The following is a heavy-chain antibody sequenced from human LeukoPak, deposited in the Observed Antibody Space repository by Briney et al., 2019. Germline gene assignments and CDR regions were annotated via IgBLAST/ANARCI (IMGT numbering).Heavy chain of an antibody. V-gene: IGHV3-7*01. Sequence: PGGSLRLSCAASGFTFSSYAMSWVRQAPGKGLEWVAHIKQDGSEKNYVDSVKGRFTISGDNAKNSLYLQMNSLRAEDTAVYYCARERWSLYSNDYYYYGLDVWGQGTTVTVSS. D-gene: IGHD3-3*01. CDR2: IKQDGSEK. CDR1: GFTFSSYA. CDR3: ARERWSLYSNDYYYYGLDV. J-gene: IGHJ6*02.